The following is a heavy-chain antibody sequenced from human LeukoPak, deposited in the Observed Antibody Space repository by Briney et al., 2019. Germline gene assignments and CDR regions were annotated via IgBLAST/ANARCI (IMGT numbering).Heavy chain of an antibody. CDR3: AREVSDYGGNWFDP. D-gene: IGHD4/OR15-4a*01. J-gene: IGHJ5*02. V-gene: IGHV4-4*02. CDR1: GGSISSSNW. CDR2: IYHSGST. Sequence: SETLSLTCAVSGGSISSSNWWSWVRQPPGKGLEWIGEIYHSGSTNYNPSLKSRVTISVDKSKNQFSLKLNSVTAADTAVYYCAREVSDYGGNWFDPWGQGTLVTVSS.